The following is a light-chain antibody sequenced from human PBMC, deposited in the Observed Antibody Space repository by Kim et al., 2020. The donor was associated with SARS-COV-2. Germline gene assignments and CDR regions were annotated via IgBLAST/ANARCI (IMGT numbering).Light chain of an antibody. J-gene: IGKJ4*01. CDR2: ATS. V-gene: IGKV1-6*01. CDR3: LQDYDYPLT. Sequence: AIQMTQSQSSLSASVGDRVTITCRASQGIRNDLGWYQQKPGRAPNLLIYATSTLQSGVPSRFSGSGSGTDFTLTISSLQPEDVATYYCLQDYDYPLTFGGGTKLEIK. CDR1: QGIRND.